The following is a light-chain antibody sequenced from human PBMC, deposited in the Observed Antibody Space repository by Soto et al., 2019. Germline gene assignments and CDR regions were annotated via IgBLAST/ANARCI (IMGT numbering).Light chain of an antibody. CDR3: QQSYETPLT. V-gene: IGKV1-39*01. CDR1: RSISWY. CDR2: RAS. J-gene: IGKJ4*01. Sequence: DIQMTQSPSSLSASVGDRVTVTCRASRSISWYLSWYQQKPGKAPKLLIYRASRLQSGVPSRFSGSGSGTDFNLTITNVQPEDFATYSCQQSYETPLTFGGGTKVEI.